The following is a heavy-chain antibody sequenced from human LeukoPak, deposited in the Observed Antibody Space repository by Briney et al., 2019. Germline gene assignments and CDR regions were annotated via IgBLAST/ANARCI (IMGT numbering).Heavy chain of an antibody. Sequence: GESLKISCKGSGYSFSSYWIAWVRQMPGKGLEWMGIIYPGDSDTRYSPSFQGQVTISADKSISTAYLQWSSLKASDSAMYYCARRGGYSYGYEDYWGQGTLVTVSS. CDR2: IYPGDSDT. V-gene: IGHV5-51*01. D-gene: IGHD5-18*01. CDR1: GYSFSSYW. CDR3: ARRGGYSYGYEDY. J-gene: IGHJ4*02.